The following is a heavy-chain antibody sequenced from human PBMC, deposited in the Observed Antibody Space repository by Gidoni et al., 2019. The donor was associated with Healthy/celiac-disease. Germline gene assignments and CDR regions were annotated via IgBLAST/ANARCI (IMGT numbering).Heavy chain of an antibody. D-gene: IGHD1-20*01. V-gene: IGHV3-21*01. CDR3: ARAVLPKVWDFDY. Sequence: EVQLVESGGVLVKPGGSLRLSCAASGFTFSSYSMNWVRQAPGKGLEWVSSISSSSSYIYYADSVKGRFTISRDNAKNSLYLQMNSLRAEDTAVYYCARAVLPKVWDFDYWGQGTLVTVSS. J-gene: IGHJ4*02. CDR1: GFTFSSYS. CDR2: ISSSSSYI.